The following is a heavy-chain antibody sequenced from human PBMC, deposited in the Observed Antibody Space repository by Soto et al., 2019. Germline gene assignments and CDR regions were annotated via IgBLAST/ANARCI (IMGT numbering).Heavy chain of an antibody. D-gene: IGHD3-10*01. J-gene: IGHJ6*02. CDR1: GFSIRTYG. Sequence: QVELVESGGGVVQPGKSLRLSCVASGFSIRTYGMHWVRQAPGKGLEWVAVIWSDGSDQLYADSMKGRLTISRDNAKNTLYHQVNSLRADDTAAYFCATEPRMTSRGRGGMDVWGHGTTVIVSS. CDR2: IWSDGSDQ. V-gene: IGHV3-33*01. CDR3: ATEPRMTSRGRGGMDV.